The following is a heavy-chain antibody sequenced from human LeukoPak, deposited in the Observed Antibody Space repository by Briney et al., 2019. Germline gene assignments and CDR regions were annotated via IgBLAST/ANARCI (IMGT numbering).Heavy chain of an antibody. Sequence: GGSLRLSCAVSGFTFISYSMNWVRQAPGKGLEWVSYISSDSSNIYYADSVNGRFTISRDNAKNSLYLQMNSLRAEDTAIYYCAKDGHYFDFWDDYFNWFDAWGQGTLVTVSS. V-gene: IGHV3-48*01. J-gene: IGHJ5*02. CDR3: AKDGHYFDFWDDYFNWFDA. CDR2: ISSDSSNI. D-gene: IGHD3-3*01. CDR1: GFTFISYS.